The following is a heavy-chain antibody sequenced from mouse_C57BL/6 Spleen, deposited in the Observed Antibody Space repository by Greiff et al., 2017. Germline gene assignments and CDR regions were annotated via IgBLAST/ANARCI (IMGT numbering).Heavy chain of an antibody. D-gene: IGHD2-4*01. CDR3: ARSNCDYDDGFDD. CDR1: GFNIKNTY. Sequence: EVQLQQSVAELVRPGASVKLSCTASGFNIKNTYMPWVKQRPEQGLEWIGRIDPANGNTKYAPKFQGKATITADTTTITAYLRLSSLTSADTAIYSCARSNCDYDDGFDDWGQGTTLTVSS. V-gene: IGHV14-3*01. J-gene: IGHJ2*01. CDR2: IDPANGNT.